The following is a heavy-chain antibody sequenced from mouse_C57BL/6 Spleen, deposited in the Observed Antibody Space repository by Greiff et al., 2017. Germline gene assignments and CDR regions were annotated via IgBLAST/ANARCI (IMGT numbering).Heavy chain of an antibody. CDR3: ARSYGSSPDF. CDR1: GYTFTSYW. V-gene: IGHV1-69*01. Sequence: QVQLQQPGAELVMPGASVKLSCKASGYTFTSYWMHWVKQRPGQGLEWIGEIDPSDSYTNYNQKFKGKSTLTVDKSSSTAYMQLSSLTSEASAVYYCARSYGSSPDFWGQGTTLTVSS. J-gene: IGHJ2*01. CDR2: IDPSDSYT. D-gene: IGHD1-1*01.